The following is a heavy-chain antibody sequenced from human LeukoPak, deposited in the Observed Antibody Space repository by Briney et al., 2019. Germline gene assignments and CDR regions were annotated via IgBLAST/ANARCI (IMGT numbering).Heavy chain of an antibody. CDR2: INPNSGGT. CDR3: ARGHDDYGSGSYYNAMVDY. Sequence: ASVRVSFKASGYTFTAYYMHWVRQAPGQGLEGMGWINPNSGGTNYTQKFQGRVTITRDTAISTAYMELSRLRSDDTAVYYCARGHDDYGSGSYYNAMVDYWGQGTLVTASS. D-gene: IGHD3-10*01. CDR1: GYTFTAYY. V-gene: IGHV1-2*02. J-gene: IGHJ4*02.